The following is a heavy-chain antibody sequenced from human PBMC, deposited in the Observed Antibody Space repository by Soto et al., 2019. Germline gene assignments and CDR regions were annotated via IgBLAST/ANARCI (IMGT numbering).Heavy chain of an antibody. D-gene: IGHD6-19*01. Sequence: ASVKVSCKASGYTFTTYYMHWVRRAPGQGLDWMGIINPSSGSTTYAQKFQGRVTMTRDTSTSTVYMELSSLRSEDTAVYFCARDGVAGARFDYWGQGTLVTVSS. V-gene: IGHV1-46*03. CDR2: INPSSGST. J-gene: IGHJ4*02. CDR1: GYTFTTYY. CDR3: ARDGVAGARFDY.